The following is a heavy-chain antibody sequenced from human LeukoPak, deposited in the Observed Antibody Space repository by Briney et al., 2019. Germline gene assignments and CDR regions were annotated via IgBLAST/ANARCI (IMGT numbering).Heavy chain of an antibody. CDR2: ITSSGTTR. CDR1: GFTLTDHY. D-gene: IGHD4-17*01. V-gene: IGHV3-11*01. Sequence: GGSLRLSCTVSGFTLTDHYMSWFRQSPGRGLEWISWITSSGTTRDYADSVKGRFTISRDNTKNSVYPQMTSLRPDDTAVYYCARDPDYGDPYWGQGTLVTVSS. J-gene: IGHJ4*02. CDR3: ARDPDYGDPY.